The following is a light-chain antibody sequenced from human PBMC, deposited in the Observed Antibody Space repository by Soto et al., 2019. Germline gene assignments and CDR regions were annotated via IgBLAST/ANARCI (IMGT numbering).Light chain of an antibody. CDR3: QQYGSSPRT. J-gene: IGKJ1*01. Sequence: EIVLTQSPGTLSLSPGERATRSCRASQSVSSSYLAWYQQKPGQAPRLLIYGASSRATGIPDRFSGSGSGTDFTLTISRLEPEDSAVYYCQQYGSSPRTFGQGTKVDIK. CDR2: GAS. CDR1: QSVSSSY. V-gene: IGKV3-20*01.